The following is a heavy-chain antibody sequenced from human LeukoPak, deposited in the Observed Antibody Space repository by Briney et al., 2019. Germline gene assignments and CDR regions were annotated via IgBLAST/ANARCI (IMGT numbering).Heavy chain of an antibody. D-gene: IGHD3-10*01. CDR2: ISPTGAST. J-gene: IGHJ5*02. Sequence: GGSLRLSCAASGFTFSSYSMNWVRQAPGKGLEWVSSISPTGASTWNADSVEGRFTISRDNAKNSVYLQMNSLRAEDTAIYFSGRDFVGESGAGGPWGQGVLITVSS. CDR3: GRDFVGESGAGGP. CDR1: GFTFSSYS. V-gene: IGHV3-21*01.